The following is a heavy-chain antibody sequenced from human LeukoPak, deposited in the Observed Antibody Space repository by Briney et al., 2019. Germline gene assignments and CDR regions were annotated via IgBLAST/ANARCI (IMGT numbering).Heavy chain of an antibody. J-gene: IGHJ5*02. Sequence: SETLSLTCTISGGSISSGGYYWSWIRQHPGKGLEWIGYIYYSGSTYYNPSLKSRVTISVDTSKNQFSLKLSSVTAADTAVYYCARGGDYYDSSGYYLGWFDPWGQGTLATVSS. CDR3: ARGGDYYDSSGYYLGWFDP. CDR2: IYYSGST. D-gene: IGHD3-22*01. V-gene: IGHV4-31*03. CDR1: GGSISSGGYY.